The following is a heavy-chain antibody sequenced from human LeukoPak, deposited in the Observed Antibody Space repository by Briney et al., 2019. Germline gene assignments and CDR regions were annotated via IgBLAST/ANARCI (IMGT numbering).Heavy chain of an antibody. D-gene: IGHD3-22*01. Sequence: SETLSLSCTVSGGSISSGAYYWSWIRQHPGKGLEWIGYIFTGGTTYYNPSLKSRVTISVDTSKNQLSLKMSSVTAADTAVYYCVRDSSGYAYFDYWGQGTLVTVSS. CDR3: VRDSSGYAYFDY. CDR1: GGSISSGAYY. V-gene: IGHV4-31*03. CDR2: IFTGGTT. J-gene: IGHJ4*02.